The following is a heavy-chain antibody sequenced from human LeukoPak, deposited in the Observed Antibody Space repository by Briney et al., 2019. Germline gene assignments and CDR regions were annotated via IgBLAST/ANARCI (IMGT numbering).Heavy chain of an antibody. CDR1: GGSISSYS. V-gene: IGHV4-59*01. Sequence: SETLSLTCTVSGGSISSYSWSWIRQPPGKGLEWIGYIYYSGSTNYNPSLKSRVTISVDTSKNRFSLKLTSVTAADTAVYYCARFGYYDSSGTDAFDLWGQGTLVTVSS. CDR3: ARFGYYDSSGTDAFDL. CDR2: IYYSGST. D-gene: IGHD3-22*01. J-gene: IGHJ3*01.